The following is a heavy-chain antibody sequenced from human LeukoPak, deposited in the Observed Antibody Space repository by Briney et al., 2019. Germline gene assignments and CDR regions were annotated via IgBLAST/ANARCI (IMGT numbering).Heavy chain of an antibody. Sequence: EGPLRLSCAASGFTFSSYEMNWVRQAPGKGLEWVSYISSSGSTIYYADSVKGRFTISRDNAKNSLYLQMNSLRAEDTAVYYCARVLGVAVAGNDYWGQGTLVTVSS. CDR3: ARVLGVAVAGNDY. V-gene: IGHV3-48*03. J-gene: IGHJ4*02. CDR2: ISSSGSTI. D-gene: IGHD6-19*01. CDR1: GFTFSSYE.